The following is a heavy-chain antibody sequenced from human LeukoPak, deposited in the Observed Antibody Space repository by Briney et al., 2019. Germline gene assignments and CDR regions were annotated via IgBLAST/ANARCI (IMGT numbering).Heavy chain of an antibody. J-gene: IGHJ4*02. CDR3: ARDGQGGIAARPAYYFDY. V-gene: IGHV1-46*01. CDR2: INPSGGST. Sequence: ASVKVSCKASGYTFTSYYMHWVRQAPGQGLEWMGIINPSGGSTSYAQKFQGRVTMTRDTSTSTVYMEPSSLRSEDTAVYYCARDGQGGIAARPAYYFDYWGQGTLVTVSS. CDR1: GYTFTSYY. D-gene: IGHD6-6*01.